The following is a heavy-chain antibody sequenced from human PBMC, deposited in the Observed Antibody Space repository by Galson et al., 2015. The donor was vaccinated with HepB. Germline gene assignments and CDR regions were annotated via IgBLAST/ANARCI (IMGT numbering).Heavy chain of an antibody. Sequence: SVKVSCKASGYTFSSHGLSWVRQAPGQGLEWMGWISTYSGDTHYAQKLQGRVTLTTDTSTSTVYMEMGSLTSDDTAVYYCARDVGYLLDVWGKGTTVTVSS. CDR2: ISTYSGDT. D-gene: IGHD5-12*01. CDR1: GYTFSSHG. CDR3: ARDVGYLLDV. J-gene: IGHJ6*04. V-gene: IGHV1-18*01.